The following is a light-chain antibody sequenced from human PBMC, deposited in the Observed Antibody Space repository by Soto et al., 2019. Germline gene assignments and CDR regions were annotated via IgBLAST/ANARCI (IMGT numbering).Light chain of an antibody. CDR3: QRSFSTPLT. CDR2: AAS. V-gene: IGKV1-39*01. CDR1: QSISSY. J-gene: IGKJ4*01. Sequence: DIQMTQSPSSLSASVGDRVTITCLASQSISSYLHWYQQKPGKAPKLLIYAASSLQSGVPSRCSGSGSGTDFTLTISSLQPEDFATYYCQRSFSTPLTFGGGTKVEIK.